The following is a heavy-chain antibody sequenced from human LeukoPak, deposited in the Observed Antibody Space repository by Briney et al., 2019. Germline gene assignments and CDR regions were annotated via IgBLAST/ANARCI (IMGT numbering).Heavy chain of an antibody. D-gene: IGHD2-15*01. CDR1: GFTFSNYA. CDR2: MSSSDDGR. Sequence: TGGSLRLSCAASGFTFSNYALHWVRQAPGKGLEWVSAMSSSDDGRYYAASVRGRFTISRDTSRSTLYLQMNSLRAEDAAVYYCAKAPVTSCRGAFCYPFDYWGQGTLVTVSS. V-gene: IGHV3-23*01. CDR3: AKAPVTSCRGAFCYPFDY. J-gene: IGHJ4*02.